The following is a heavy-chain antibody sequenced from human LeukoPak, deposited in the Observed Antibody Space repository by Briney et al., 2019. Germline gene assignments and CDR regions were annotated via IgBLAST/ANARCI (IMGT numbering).Heavy chain of an antibody. J-gene: IGHJ4*02. CDR1: GYTFTSYY. CDR3: ARSSSWDLLDY. Sequence: ASVKVSCKASGYTFTSYYMHWVRQAPGQGLEWMGIINPSGGSTSYAQKFQGRVTMTRDTSTSTVYMELSRLRSDDTAVYYCARSSSWDLLDYWGQGTLVAVSS. CDR2: INPSGGST. V-gene: IGHV1-46*01. D-gene: IGHD6-13*01.